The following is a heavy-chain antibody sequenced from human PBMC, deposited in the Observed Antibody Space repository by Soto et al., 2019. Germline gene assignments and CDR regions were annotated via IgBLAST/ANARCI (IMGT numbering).Heavy chain of an antibody. J-gene: IGHJ3*02. Sequence: SVKVSCKASGFTFTSSAMQWVRQARGQRLEWIGWIVVGSGNTNYAQKFQERVTITRDMSTSTAYMELSSLRSEDTAAYYCAAGGSGRTDAFDIWGQGTMVTVSS. CDR2: IVVGSGNT. D-gene: IGHD3-10*01. CDR3: AAGGSGRTDAFDI. V-gene: IGHV1-58*02. CDR1: GFTFTSSA.